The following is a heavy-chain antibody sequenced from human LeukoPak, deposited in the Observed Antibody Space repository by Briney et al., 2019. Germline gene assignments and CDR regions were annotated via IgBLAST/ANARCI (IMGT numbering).Heavy chain of an antibody. J-gene: IGHJ4*02. V-gene: IGHV1-46*01. CDR3: ARDGGWGLYSSSVY. CDR1: GGTFSSYA. CDR2: INPSGGST. Sequence: ASVKVSCKASGGTFSSYAISWVRQAPGQGLEWMGIINPSGGSTSYAQKFQGRVTMTRDMSTSTVYMELSSLRSEDTAVYYCARDGGWGLYSSSVYWGQGTLVTVSS. D-gene: IGHD6-6*01.